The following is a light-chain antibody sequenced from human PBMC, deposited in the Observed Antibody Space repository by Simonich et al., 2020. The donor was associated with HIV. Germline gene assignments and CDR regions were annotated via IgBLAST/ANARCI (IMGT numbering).Light chain of an antibody. CDR1: SSDVGGYNY. V-gene: IGLV2-14*01. CDR2: DVR. Sequence: QSALTQPASVSGSPGQSITISCTGTSSDVGGYNYVSWYQQNPGKAPNLMIYDVRKRPSGVSNRFSCSKSGNTASLTISGLQAEDEADYYCSSYTSSNTLVFGGGTKLTVL. J-gene: IGLJ2*01. CDR3: SSYTSSNTLV.